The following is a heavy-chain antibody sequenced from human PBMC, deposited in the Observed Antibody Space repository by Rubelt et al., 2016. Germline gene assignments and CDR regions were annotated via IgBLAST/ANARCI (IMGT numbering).Heavy chain of an antibody. Sequence: QVQLVQSGAEVKKPGASVKVSCKAAGYSFTTYSIHWVRQAPGQRLEWMGWINAGNGNTKYSQKFPGRVPITRDTSASTAYMELSSLRSEDTAIYYCATGYSSGWYVAYWGQGTLVTVSS. CDR1: GYSFTTYS. CDR2: INAGNGNT. V-gene: IGHV1-3*01. J-gene: IGHJ4*02. D-gene: IGHD6-19*01. CDR3: ATGYSSGWYVAY.